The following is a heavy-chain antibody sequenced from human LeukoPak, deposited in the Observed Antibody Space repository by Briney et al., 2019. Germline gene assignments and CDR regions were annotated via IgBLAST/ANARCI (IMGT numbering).Heavy chain of an antibody. D-gene: IGHD3-10*01. V-gene: IGHV4-59*01. CDR3: ARGVGEFPTDY. Sequence: SETLSLTCTVSGGSISSYYWSWIRQPPGEGLEWIGYIYYSGSTNYNPSLKSRVTISVDTSKNQFSLKLSSVTAADTAVYYCARGVGEFPTDYWGQGTLVTVSS. CDR1: GGSISSYY. J-gene: IGHJ4*02. CDR2: IYYSGST.